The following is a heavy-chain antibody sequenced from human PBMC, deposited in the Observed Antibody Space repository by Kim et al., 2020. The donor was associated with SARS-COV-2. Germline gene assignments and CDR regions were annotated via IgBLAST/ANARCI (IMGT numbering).Heavy chain of an antibody. J-gene: IGHJ4*02. D-gene: IGHD3-9*01. CDR1: GFTFSSYE. V-gene: IGHV3-48*03. CDR2: ISSSGSTI. CDR3: ARTYDILSPALDY. Sequence: GGSLRLSCAASGFTFSSYEMNWVRQAPGKGLEWVSYISSSGSTIYYADSVKGRFTISRDNAKNSLYLQMNSLRAEDTAVYYCARTYDILSPALDYWGQGTLLTVSS.